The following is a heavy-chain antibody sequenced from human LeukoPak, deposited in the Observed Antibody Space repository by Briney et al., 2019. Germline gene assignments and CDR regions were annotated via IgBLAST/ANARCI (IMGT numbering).Heavy chain of an antibody. CDR1: GFSVSRNY. Sequence: SGGSLRLSCAASGFSVSRNYMSWVRQGPGKGPEWVANIYLDGSETNYLDSVKGRFTISRDNAKNSLYLQMNSLRAEDTAVYYCARGHYGMDVWGQGTTVTVSS. CDR2: IYLDGSET. V-gene: IGHV3-7*04. J-gene: IGHJ6*02. CDR3: ARGHYGMDV.